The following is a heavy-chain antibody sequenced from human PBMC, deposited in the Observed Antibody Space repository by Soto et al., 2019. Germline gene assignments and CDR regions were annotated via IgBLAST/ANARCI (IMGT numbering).Heavy chain of an antibody. CDR2: IYTKERT. CDR3: ARDDYKDGGNNWFDP. V-gene: IGHV4-4*07. Sequence: PSETLSLTCTVSGGSITNYYWSWIRQPAGKGLEWIGRIYTKERTNYNLSFRNRVTMSVDTSKNQFSLKLDAVTAADTAVYYCARDDYKDGGNNWFDPWGQGTLVTVSS. D-gene: IGHD3-16*01. J-gene: IGHJ5*02. CDR1: GGSITNYY.